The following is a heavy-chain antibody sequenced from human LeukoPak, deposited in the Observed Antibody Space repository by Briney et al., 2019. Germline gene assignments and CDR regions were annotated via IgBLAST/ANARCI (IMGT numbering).Heavy chain of an antibody. CDR2: IYHSGST. CDR3: ARVPSYTSGCDFDY. J-gene: IGHJ4*02. D-gene: IGHD6-19*01. CDR1: GYSISSGYY. Sequence: KTSETLSLTCAVAGYSISSGYYWGWIRQPPGKGLEWIGNIYHSGSTYYNPSLKSRVTISVDTSKNQFSLKLTSVTAADTAVYYCARVPSYTSGCDFDYWGQGTLVTVSS. V-gene: IGHV4-38-2*01.